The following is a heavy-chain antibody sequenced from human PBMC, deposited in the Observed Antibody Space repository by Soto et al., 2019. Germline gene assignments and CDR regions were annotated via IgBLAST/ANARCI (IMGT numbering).Heavy chain of an antibody. V-gene: IGHV3-21*04. D-gene: IGHD2-21*02. CDR1: GFTFTRYS. CDR2: ISSTTNYI. J-gene: IGHJ4*02. Sequence: GGSLRLSCAASGFTFTRYSMNWVRQAPGKGLEWVSSISSTTNYIYYADSMKGRFTISRDNAKNSLYLELRSLRSDDTAVYYCARDEAPGGGDCYLTDYWGQGTLVTVSS. CDR3: ARDEAPGGGDCYLTDY.